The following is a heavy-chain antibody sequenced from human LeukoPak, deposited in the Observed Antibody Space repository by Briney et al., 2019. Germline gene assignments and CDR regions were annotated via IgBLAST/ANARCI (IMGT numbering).Heavy chain of an antibody. V-gene: IGHV3-48*03. Sequence: GGSLRLSCAASGFTFSSYEMNWARQAPGKGLEWVSYISSSGSTIYYADSVKGRFTISRDNAKNSLYLQMNSLRAEDTAVYYCARDQYGIGGDYWGQGTLVTVSS. D-gene: IGHD3-10*01. CDR3: ARDQYGIGGDY. CDR1: GFTFSSYE. CDR2: ISSSGSTI. J-gene: IGHJ4*02.